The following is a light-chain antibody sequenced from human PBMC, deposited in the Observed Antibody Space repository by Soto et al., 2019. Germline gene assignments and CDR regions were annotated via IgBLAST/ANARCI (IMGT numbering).Light chain of an antibody. Sequence: EIVLTQSPGTLSLSPGERATHSCRASQSVSHNYLAWYQQKPGHAPRLLIYGVSSRATGIPDRFSGSGSGTDFTLTISRLEPEDFAVYYCQHYSYSRYFSFGPGTKVEIK. CDR2: GVS. V-gene: IGKV3-20*01. J-gene: IGKJ3*01. CDR3: QHYSYSRYFS. CDR1: QSVSHNY.